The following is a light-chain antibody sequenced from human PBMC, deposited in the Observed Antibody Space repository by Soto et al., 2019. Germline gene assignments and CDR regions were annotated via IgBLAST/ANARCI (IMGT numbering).Light chain of an antibody. CDR1: QSVSSSY. J-gene: IGKJ1*01. Sequence: EIVLPQSPGTLSLSPGERATLSCRASQSVSSSYLAWYQQKPGQAPRLLIYGASSRATGTPDRFSGSGSGTDFTLTISRLEPEDFAVYYCQQYGSPWTFGQGTKGDIK. V-gene: IGKV3-20*01. CDR3: QQYGSPWT. CDR2: GAS.